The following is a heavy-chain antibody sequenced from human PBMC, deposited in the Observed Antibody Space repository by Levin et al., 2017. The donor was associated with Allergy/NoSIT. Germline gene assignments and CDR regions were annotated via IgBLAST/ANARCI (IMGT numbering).Heavy chain of an antibody. V-gene: IGHV4-4*07. J-gene: IGHJ4*02. CDR3: AILEGSGNYDY. D-gene: IGHD3-10*01. CDR2: LYFNENP. Sequence: SETLSLTCNVSGGSISSYYWSWIRQPADKGLEWIGRLYFNENPNYNPSLKSRVTMSVDTSKNQFSLKLSSVTAADTAVYYCAILEGSGNYDYWGQGTLVTVSS. CDR1: GGSISSYY.